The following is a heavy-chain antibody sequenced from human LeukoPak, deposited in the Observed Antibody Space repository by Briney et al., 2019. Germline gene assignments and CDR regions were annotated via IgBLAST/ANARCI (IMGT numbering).Heavy chain of an antibody. CDR1: GYTFTSYY. D-gene: IGHD4-11*01. V-gene: IGHV1-46*01. CDR2: INPSGGST. CDR3: ARWTTTYLDY. J-gene: IGHJ4*02. Sequence: ASVKVSCKASGYTFTSYYIHWVRQAPGHGLEWMGIINPSGGSTNYAQKFQGRVTMTRDTSTSTVYMELSSLRSEDSAVYYCARWTTTYLDYWGQGTLVTVSS.